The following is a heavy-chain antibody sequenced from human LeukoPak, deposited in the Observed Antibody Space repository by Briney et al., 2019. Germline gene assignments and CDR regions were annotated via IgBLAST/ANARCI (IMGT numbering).Heavy chain of an antibody. Sequence: SVKVSCKASGGTFSSYAISWVRQAPGQGLEWMGGFIPIFGTANYAQKFQGRVTITTDESTSTAYMELSSLRSEDTAVYYCAREGSTSPNWFDPWGQGTLVTVSS. CDR1: GGTFSSYA. CDR3: AREGSTSPNWFDP. CDR2: FIPIFGTA. D-gene: IGHD2-2*01. V-gene: IGHV1-69*05. J-gene: IGHJ5*02.